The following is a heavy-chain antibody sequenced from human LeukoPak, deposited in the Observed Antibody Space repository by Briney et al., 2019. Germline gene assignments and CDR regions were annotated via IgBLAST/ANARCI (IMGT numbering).Heavy chain of an antibody. Sequence: GGSLRLSCAASGFTFDDYGMSWVRQAPGKGLEWVSGINWNGGSTGYADSVKGRFTISRDNAKNSLYLQMNSLKAEDTAVYYCARVLHKRNYDSSDYYGYWGQGTLVTVSS. CDR3: ARVLHKRNYDSSDYYGY. V-gene: IGHV3-20*04. CDR1: GFTFDDYG. J-gene: IGHJ4*02. CDR2: INWNGGST. D-gene: IGHD3-22*01.